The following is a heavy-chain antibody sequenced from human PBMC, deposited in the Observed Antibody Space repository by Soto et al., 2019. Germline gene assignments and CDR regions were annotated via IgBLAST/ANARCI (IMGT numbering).Heavy chain of an antibody. D-gene: IGHD4-17*01. Sequence: PGGSLRLSCAASGFTFSSYDMHWVRQAPGKGLEWVAVISYDGSNKYYADSVKGRFTISRDNSKNTLYLQMNSLRAEDTAVYYCAKEDYGDYQPYFDYWGQGTLVTVSS. CDR3: AKEDYGDYQPYFDY. CDR2: ISYDGSNK. CDR1: GFTFSSYD. V-gene: IGHV3-30*18. J-gene: IGHJ4*02.